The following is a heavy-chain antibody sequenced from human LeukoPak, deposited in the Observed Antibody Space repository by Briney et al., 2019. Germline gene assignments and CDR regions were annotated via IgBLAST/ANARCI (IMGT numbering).Heavy chain of an antibody. CDR2: ISSSSSTL. CDR1: GFTFSSYS. V-gene: IGHV3-48*01. Sequence: GGSLRLSCAASGFTFSSYSMNWVRQAPGKGLEWVSYISSSSSTLYYADSVKGRFTISRDNSKNTLYLQMNSLRAEDTAVYYCARDHQEGYYDSLSDAGYYYYYGMDVWGQGTTVTVSS. D-gene: IGHD3-22*01. CDR3: ARDHQEGYYDSLSDAGYYYYYGMDV. J-gene: IGHJ6*02.